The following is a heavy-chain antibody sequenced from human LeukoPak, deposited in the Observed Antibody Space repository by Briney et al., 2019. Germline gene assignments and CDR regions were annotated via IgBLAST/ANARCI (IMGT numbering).Heavy chain of an antibody. D-gene: IGHD3-22*01. V-gene: IGHV3-64*01. CDR3: ARDPSVGGFSGSELDF. J-gene: IGHJ4*02. CDR1: GFTFSQYF. Sequence: PGGFLRLSCAGSGFTFSQYFMHWVRQAPGKGLEYLSVISYNGEQTYYSKSVTGRFTISRDNSKNMLYLQMGSLRPEDTAVYFCARDPSVGGFSGSELDFWGQGTLVTVSS. CDR2: ISYNGEQT.